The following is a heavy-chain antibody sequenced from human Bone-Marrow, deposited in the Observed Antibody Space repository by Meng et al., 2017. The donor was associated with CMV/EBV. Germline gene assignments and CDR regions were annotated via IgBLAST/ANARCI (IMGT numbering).Heavy chain of an antibody. V-gene: IGHV1-2*02. CDR1: GYTFTGYY. J-gene: IGHJ6*01. CDR2: INPNSGGT. D-gene: IGHD3-3*01. Sequence: ASVKVSCKASGYTFTGYYMHWVRQAPGQGLEWMGWINPNSGGTNYAQKFQGRVTMTRDTSISTAYMELSRLRSDDTAVYYCARGTSLFGVDLYYYYGMDVWGQGNTVTVSS. CDR3: ARGTSLFGVDLYYYYGMDV.